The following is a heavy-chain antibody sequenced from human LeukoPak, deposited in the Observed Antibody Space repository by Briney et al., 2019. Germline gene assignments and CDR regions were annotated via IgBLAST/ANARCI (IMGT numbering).Heavy chain of an antibody. V-gene: IGHV4-59*08. J-gene: IGHJ6*02. Sequence: SETLSLTCTVSGGSISSYYWSWIRQPPGKGLEWIGYIYYSGSTNYNPSLKSRVTISVDTSKNQFSLKLSSVTAADTAVYFCARRLAKGYYYSLDVWGQGTTVTVSS. CDR3: ARRLAKGYYYSLDV. CDR1: GGSISSYY. D-gene: IGHD5-12*01. CDR2: IYYSGST.